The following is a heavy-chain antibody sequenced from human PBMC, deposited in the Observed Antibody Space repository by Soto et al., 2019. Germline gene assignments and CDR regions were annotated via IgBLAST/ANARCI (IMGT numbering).Heavy chain of an antibody. CDR1: GYTFTSYG. D-gene: IGHD3-9*01. Sequence: QVQLVQSGAEVKKPGASVKVSCKASGYTFTSYGISWVRQAPGQGLEWMGWISAYNGNTNYAQKLQRRVTMTTDTSTSTAYVGQRSLRSDDTAVYYSARDPTSENYAILHGYQRSPYNWFDPWSQGTLVTVSS. J-gene: IGHJ5*02. V-gene: IGHV1-18*01. CDR2: ISAYNGNT. CDR3: ARDPTSENYAILHGYQRSPYNWFDP.